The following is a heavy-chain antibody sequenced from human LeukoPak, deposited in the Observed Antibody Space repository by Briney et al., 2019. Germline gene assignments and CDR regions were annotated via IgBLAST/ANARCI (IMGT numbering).Heavy chain of an antibody. CDR2: IIPILGIA. CDR1: GGTFSSYA. D-gene: IGHD6-13*01. V-gene: IGHV1-69*04. Sequence: SVKVSCKASGGTFSSYAISWVRQAPGQGLEWMGRIIPILGIANYAQKFQGRVTITADKSTSTAYMELSRLRSDDTAVYYCARDLKLVPGYWYFDLWGRGTLVTVSS. J-gene: IGHJ2*01. CDR3: ARDLKLVPGYWYFDL.